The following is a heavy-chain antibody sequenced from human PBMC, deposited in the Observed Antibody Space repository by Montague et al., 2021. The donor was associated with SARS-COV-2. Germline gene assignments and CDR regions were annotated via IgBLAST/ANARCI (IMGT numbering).Heavy chain of an antibody. Sequence: SLRLSCAASGLTFSSYSMAWVRQAAGKGLEWVSSISSGIGAIYYADSVKGRFTISRDDAKDSLSLQINSLRAEDTALYYCARIVDMGATTVFDYWGQGTPVIVSS. CDR2: ISSGIGAI. CDR3: ARIVDMGATTVFDY. J-gene: IGHJ4*02. CDR1: GLTFSSYS. D-gene: IGHD5-12*01. V-gene: IGHV3-21*01.